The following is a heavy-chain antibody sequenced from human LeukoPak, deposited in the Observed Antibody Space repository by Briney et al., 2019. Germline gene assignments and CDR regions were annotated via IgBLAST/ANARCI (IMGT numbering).Heavy chain of an antibody. J-gene: IGHJ6*03. CDR3: ASGTMVGYYMDV. D-gene: IGHD3-10*01. Sequence: ASVKVSCKASGYTFTGYYMHWVRQAPGQGLEWMGWINPNSGGTSYAQKFQGRVTMTRDTSISTAYMELSRLRSDDTAVYYCASGTMVGYYMDVWGKGTTVTVSS. V-gene: IGHV1-2*02. CDR2: INPNSGGT. CDR1: GYTFTGYY.